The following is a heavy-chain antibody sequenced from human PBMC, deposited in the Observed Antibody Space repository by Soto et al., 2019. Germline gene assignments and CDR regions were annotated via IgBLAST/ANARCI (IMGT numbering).Heavy chain of an antibody. CDR3: AKDEGRRERPHYYYYGMDV. J-gene: IGHJ6*02. Sequence: GESLKISCAASGFTFSSYAMSWVRQAPGKGLEWVSAISGSGGSTYYADSVKGRFTISRDNSKNTLYLQMNSLRAEDTAVYYCAKDEGRRERPHYYYYGMDVWGQGTTVTVSS. CDR1: GFTFSSYA. V-gene: IGHV3-23*01. CDR2: ISGSGGST. D-gene: IGHD1-26*01.